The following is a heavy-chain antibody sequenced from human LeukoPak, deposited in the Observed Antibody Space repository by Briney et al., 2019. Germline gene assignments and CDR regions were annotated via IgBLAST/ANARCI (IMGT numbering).Heavy chain of an antibody. CDR2: IDDSGNT. Sequence: SETLSLTCTVSGGSISRYYWSWIRRPPGKGLEWIGYIDDSGNTNYNPSLKSQVTISVDKSKNQFSLKLSSVTAADTAVYYCAREFKLSFDPWGQGTLVTVSS. V-gene: IGHV4-59*12. CDR3: AREFKLSFDP. J-gene: IGHJ5*02. CDR1: GGSISRYY. D-gene: IGHD3-16*02.